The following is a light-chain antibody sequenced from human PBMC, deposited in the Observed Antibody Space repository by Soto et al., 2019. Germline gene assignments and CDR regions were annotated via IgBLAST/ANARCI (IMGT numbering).Light chain of an antibody. V-gene: IGKV3-11*01. CDR3: QQRSNWIT. J-gene: IGKJ5*01. CDR1: QSVSSY. Sequence: ILVTQSPATLSLSPGERATLSCRASQSVSSYLAWYQQKPGQAPRLLIYDASNRATGIPARFSGSGSGTDFTLTISSLEPEDFAVYYCQQRSNWITFGQGTRLEIK. CDR2: DAS.